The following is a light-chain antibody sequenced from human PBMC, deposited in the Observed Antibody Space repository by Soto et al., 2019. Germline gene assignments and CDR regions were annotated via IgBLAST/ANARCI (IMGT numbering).Light chain of an antibody. CDR2: EVS. J-gene: IGLJ1*01. CDR1: SSDVGAYDY. CDR3: SSYTTSSTRV. V-gene: IGLV2-14*03. Sequence: VLTQPASVSGSPGQSITISCTGTSSDVGAYDYVSWYQQHPDKAPKLMIYEVSYRPSGVSNRFSGSKSVNTATLTISGLQAEDEADYYCSSYTTSSTRVFGTGTKVTVL.